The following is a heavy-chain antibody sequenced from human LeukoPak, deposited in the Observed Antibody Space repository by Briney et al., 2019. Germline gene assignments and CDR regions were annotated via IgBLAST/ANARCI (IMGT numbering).Heavy chain of an antibody. Sequence: PSETLSLTCSVSGDSISYFYWSWIRQAAGKGLEWIGRFSSSGTTDYNASLKSRVTISVDTSKNQFSLKLSSVTAADTAVYYCARWRQYCSGGSFYSGISAFDIWGQGTMVTVSS. CDR3: ARWRQYCSGGSFYSGISAFDI. D-gene: IGHD2-15*01. J-gene: IGHJ3*02. CDR2: FSSSGTT. V-gene: IGHV4-4*07. CDR1: GDSISYFY.